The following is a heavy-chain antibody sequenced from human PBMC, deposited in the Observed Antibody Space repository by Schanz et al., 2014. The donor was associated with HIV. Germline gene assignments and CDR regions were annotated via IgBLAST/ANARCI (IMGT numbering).Heavy chain of an antibody. Sequence: QVRLQQWGAGLLKPSETLTLTCAVYGDSLSDNFWTWICQSPGKGLEWIGEVGHSGNTNYQPSLKSRVTMSVDTSKNPFSLRLPSVTAADTAVYYCAFSGPYSTSLPYWGQGALVTVSS. V-gene: IGHV4-34*07. D-gene: IGHD6-13*01. CDR3: AFSGPYSTSLPY. J-gene: IGHJ4*02. CDR2: VGHSGNT. CDR1: GDSLSDNF.